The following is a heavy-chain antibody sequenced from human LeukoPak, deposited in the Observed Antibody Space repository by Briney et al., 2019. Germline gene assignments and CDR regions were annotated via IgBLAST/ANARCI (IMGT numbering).Heavy chain of an antibody. V-gene: IGHV3-33*01. Sequence: GGSLRLSCAASGYTFSSHGMHWVRQAPGKELEWVANIWYDGSQEYYADTVKGRFTISRDISKSTLYLQMNSLRAEDTAVYYCARDLAAARLDFRGQGTLVTVSS. J-gene: IGHJ4*02. D-gene: IGHD6-6*01. CDR2: IWYDGSQE. CDR3: ARDLAAARLDF. CDR1: GYTFSSHG.